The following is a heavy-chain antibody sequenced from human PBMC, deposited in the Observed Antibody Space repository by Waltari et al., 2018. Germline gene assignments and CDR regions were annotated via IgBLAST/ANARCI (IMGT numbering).Heavy chain of an antibody. Sequence: QVQLVQSGAEVKKPGASVKVSCKASGYTFTSYYMHWVEQAPGPGLEWMGVINPSGGSTSYAQKFQGRVTMTRDTSTSTVYMELSSLRSEDTAVYYCAALVVTAIPGRSAYWFDPWGQGTLVTVSS. D-gene: IGHD2-21*02. CDR2: INPSGGST. J-gene: IGHJ5*02. V-gene: IGHV1-46*01. CDR3: AALVVTAIPGRSAYWFDP. CDR1: GYTFTSYY.